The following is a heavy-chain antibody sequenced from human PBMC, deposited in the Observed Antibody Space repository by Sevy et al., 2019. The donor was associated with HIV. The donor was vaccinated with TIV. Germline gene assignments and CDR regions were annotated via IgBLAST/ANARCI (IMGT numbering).Heavy chain of an antibody. V-gene: IGHV1-18*01. CDR3: AGLFSGYMDV. CDR1: GYSFSSYA. J-gene: IGHJ6*03. D-gene: IGHD3-10*02. CDR2: ISAYNGHT. Sequence: ASVKVSCKASGYSFSSYAISWVRQAPGQGLEWMGWISAYNGHTNYAQKVQDRVTMTTDTSTSTAYMELRSLRSDDTAVYYCAGLFSGYMDVWGKGTTVTVSS.